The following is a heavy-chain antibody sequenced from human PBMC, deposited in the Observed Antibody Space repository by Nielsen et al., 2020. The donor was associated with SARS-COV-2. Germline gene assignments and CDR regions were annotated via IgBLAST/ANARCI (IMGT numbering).Heavy chain of an antibody. V-gene: IGHV3-30-3*01. CDR2: ISYDGSNK. CDR3: ANLDYTYVWGGSEY. Sequence: GGSLRLSCAASGFTFSSLAMHWVRQAPGKGLEWVAVISYDGSNKYYADSVKGRFTVSRDNSKNTLVLEMNSLRPEDTAVYYCANLDYTYVWGGSEYWGQGSLVIVSS. J-gene: IGHJ4*02. D-gene: IGHD3-16*01. CDR1: GFTFSSLA.